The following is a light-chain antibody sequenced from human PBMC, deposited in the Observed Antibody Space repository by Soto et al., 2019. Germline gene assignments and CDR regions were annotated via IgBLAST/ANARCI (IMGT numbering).Light chain of an antibody. J-gene: IGLJ3*02. CDR3: SSYTTRRTWV. CDR1: SSDVGNYNY. CDR2: EVS. V-gene: IGLV2-14*01. Sequence: QSALTQPASVSGSPGQSITISCTGTSSDVGNYNYVSWYQHHPGKAPKLMIYEVSYRPSGVSVRFSGSKSGNTASLTISGLPAEEEDNYCRSSYTTRRTWVFGGGTKLTVL.